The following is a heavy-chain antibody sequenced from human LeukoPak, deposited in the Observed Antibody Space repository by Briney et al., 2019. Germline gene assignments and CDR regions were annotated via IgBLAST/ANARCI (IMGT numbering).Heavy chain of an antibody. CDR3: ARGLGYCSSTSCYLPFDY. CDR2: IYSGGST. J-gene: IGHJ4*02. D-gene: IGHD2-2*01. Sequence: GGSLRLSCAASGFTFSDYYMSWVRQAPGKGLEWVSLIYSGGSTYYADSAKGRFTISRDNSKNTLYLQMNSLRAEDTAVYYCARGLGYCSSTSCYLPFDYWGQGSLVTVSS. CDR1: GFTFSDYY. V-gene: IGHV3-66*01.